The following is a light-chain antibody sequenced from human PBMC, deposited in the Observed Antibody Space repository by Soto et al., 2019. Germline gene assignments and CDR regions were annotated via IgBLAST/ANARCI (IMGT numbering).Light chain of an antibody. V-gene: IGKV3-20*01. Sequence: EIVLTQSPGTLSLSPGERATLSCRATQSISSNFLAWYQQKPGQAPRLLIYGASNRATGIPDRFSGSGSGTDFTLTISRLEPGDFAVYYCQQYGNSPWTFGQGTKVEIK. J-gene: IGKJ1*01. CDR1: QSISSNF. CDR3: QQYGNSPWT. CDR2: GAS.